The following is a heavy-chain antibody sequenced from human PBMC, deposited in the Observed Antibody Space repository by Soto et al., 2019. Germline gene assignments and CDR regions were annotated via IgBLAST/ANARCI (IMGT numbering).Heavy chain of an antibody. CDR3: ARHQYGDYFDGMDV. V-gene: IGHV4-61*07. Sequence: QPQGKGLEWIGYIYYSGSTNYNPSLKSRVTISVDTSKNQFSLKLSSVTAADTAVYYCARHQYGDYFDGMDVWGQGTTVTVSS. D-gene: IGHD4-17*01. J-gene: IGHJ6*02. CDR2: IYYSGST.